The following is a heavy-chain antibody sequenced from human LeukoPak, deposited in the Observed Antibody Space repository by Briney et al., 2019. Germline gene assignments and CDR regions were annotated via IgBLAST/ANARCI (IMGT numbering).Heavy chain of an antibody. Sequence: ASVKVSCTASGYTFTGYAMNWVRQAPGQGLEWMGWINTNTGNPTYAQGFTGRFVFSLDTSVSTAYLRISSLKAEDTAVYYCARDEYNWNLRWGQGTLVTVSS. CDR2: INTNTGNP. J-gene: IGHJ4*02. CDR1: GYTFTGYA. V-gene: IGHV7-4-1*02. CDR3: ARDEYNWNLR. D-gene: IGHD1-7*01.